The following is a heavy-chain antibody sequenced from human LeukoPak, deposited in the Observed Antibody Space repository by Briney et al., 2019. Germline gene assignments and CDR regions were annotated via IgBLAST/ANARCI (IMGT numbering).Heavy chain of an antibody. J-gene: IGHJ4*02. D-gene: IGHD2-8*01. CDR1: GFTFSSYA. CDR2: ISYDGSNK. V-gene: IGHV3-30-3*01. CDR3: ARDIVLMVYAIPGY. Sequence: PGGSLRLSCAASGFTFSSYAMHWVRQAPGKGLEWVAVISYDGSNKYYADSVKGRFTISRDNSKNTLYLRMNSLRAEDTAVYYCARDIVLMVYAIPGYWGQGTLVTVSS.